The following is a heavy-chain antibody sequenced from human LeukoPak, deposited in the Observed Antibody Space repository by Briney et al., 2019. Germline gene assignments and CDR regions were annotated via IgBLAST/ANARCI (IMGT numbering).Heavy chain of an antibody. Sequence: GESLKISCKGSGYSFTSYWIGWVRQMPGKGLEWMGIIYPGDSDARYSPSFQGQVTISADKSISTAYLQWSSLKASDTAMYYCATTIYVWGSYRFPTEGIYFDYWGQGTLVTVSS. CDR3: ATTIYVWGSYRFPTEGIYFDY. CDR1: GYSFTSYW. V-gene: IGHV5-51*01. J-gene: IGHJ4*02. D-gene: IGHD3-16*02. CDR2: IYPGDSDA.